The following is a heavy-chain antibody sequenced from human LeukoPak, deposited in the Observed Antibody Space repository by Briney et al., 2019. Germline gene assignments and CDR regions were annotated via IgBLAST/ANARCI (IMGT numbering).Heavy chain of an antibody. CDR1: GFTFSSYA. J-gene: IGHJ4*02. CDR2: ISGSGGST. V-gene: IGHV3-23*01. Sequence: GGSLRLSCAASGFTFSSYAMSWVRQAPGKGLEWVSAISGSGGSTYYADSVKGRFTISRDNSKNTLYLQMNSLRAEDTAVYYCAKDRLLWFGELLLPPRYYFDYWGQGTLVTVSS. D-gene: IGHD3-10*01. CDR3: AKDRLLWFGELLLPPRYYFDY.